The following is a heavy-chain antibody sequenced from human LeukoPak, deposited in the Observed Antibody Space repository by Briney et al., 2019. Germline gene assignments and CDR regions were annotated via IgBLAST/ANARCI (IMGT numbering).Heavy chain of an antibody. CDR2: IDPSDSYT. V-gene: IGHV5-10-1*01. J-gene: IGHJ5*02. D-gene: IGHD3-10*01. CDR3: ARQRFGGSWFDP. Sequence: GESLQISCKGSGYSFTSYWISWVRQMPGKGVECMGRIDPSDSYTNYSLSFQGHVTISADKSISTAYLQWSSLKASDTAMYYCARQRFGGSWFDPWGQGTLVTVSS. CDR1: GYSFTSYW.